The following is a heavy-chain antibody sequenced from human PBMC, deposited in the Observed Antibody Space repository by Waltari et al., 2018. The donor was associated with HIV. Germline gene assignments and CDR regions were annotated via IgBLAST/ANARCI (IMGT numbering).Heavy chain of an antibody. CDR2: IKQDGSEK. J-gene: IGHJ6*02. Sequence: EVQLVESGGGLGQPGGSLRLSCAASGFTLRSFWMSWVRQAPGKGLEWLANIKQDGSEKYYLDSVKGRFTISRDNAKNSLYLQMNSLRAEDTAVYYCASPSIRAGMDVWGQGTTVTVSS. CDR1: GFTLRSFW. CDR3: ASPSIRAGMDV. D-gene: IGHD2-2*02. V-gene: IGHV3-7*01.